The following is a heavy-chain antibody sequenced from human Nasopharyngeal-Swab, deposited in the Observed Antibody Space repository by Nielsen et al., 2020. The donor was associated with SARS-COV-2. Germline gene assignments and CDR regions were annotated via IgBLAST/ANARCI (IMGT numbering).Heavy chain of an antibody. CDR2: IHNSGST. V-gene: IGHV4-59*01. Sequence: SETLSLTCTLSGASISNYYWTWIRQLPGKGLEWIGSIHNSGSTTYNPSPKSRATISGDTSKNQLSLRLTSVTAADTAVYYCARGMDYADPFDSWGQGSLVTVSS. D-gene: IGHD4-17*01. CDR1: GASISNYY. CDR3: ARGMDYADPFDS. J-gene: IGHJ4*02.